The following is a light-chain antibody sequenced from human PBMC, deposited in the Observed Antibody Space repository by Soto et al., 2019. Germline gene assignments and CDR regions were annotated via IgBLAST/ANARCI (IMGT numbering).Light chain of an antibody. CDR2: KAS. J-gene: IGKJ1*01. CDR3: QHYNSYPWT. V-gene: IGKV1-5*03. CDR1: QSISSW. Sequence: DIQMTQSPSTLSASVGDRVTITCRTSQSISSWLAWYKQKPGKAPKVLIYKASSVESGVPSRFSGSGYGTESTLAISSLQPDDFATYYGQHYNSYPWTFGQGPKVEIK.